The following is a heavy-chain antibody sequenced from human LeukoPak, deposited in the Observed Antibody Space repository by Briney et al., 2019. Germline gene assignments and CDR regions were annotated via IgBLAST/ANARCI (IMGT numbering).Heavy chain of an antibody. CDR1: GFTVRIYA. CDR2: ITGSAGST. D-gene: IGHD1-26*01. CDR3: AKDRAGSFNDAFDI. V-gene: IGHV3-23*01. Sequence: PGGSLRLSCAASGFTVRIYAMTWVRQAPGKGLEWVSVITGSAGSTYYADSVKGRFTISRDNSKNTLYLQMNGLRAEDTAVYYCAKDRAGSFNDAFDIWGQGTMVTVSS. J-gene: IGHJ3*02.